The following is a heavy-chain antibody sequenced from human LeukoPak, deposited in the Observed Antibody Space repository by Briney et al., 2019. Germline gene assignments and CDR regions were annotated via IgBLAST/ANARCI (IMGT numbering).Heavy chain of an antibody. Sequence: PGGSLRLSCAASGFTFSSYGMHWVRQAPGKGLEWVAVISYDGSNRYYADSVKGRFTISRDDSKNTLYLQMNSLRAGDTAVYYCAFCSGESSFDYWGQGTLVTVSS. CDR2: ISYDGSNR. J-gene: IGHJ4*02. CDR1: GFTFSSYG. V-gene: IGHV3-30*03. D-gene: IGHD3-16*02. CDR3: AFCSGESSFDY.